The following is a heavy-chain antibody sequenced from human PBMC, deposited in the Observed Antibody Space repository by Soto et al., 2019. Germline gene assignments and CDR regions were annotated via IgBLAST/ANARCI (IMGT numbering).Heavy chain of an antibody. D-gene: IGHD3-16*01. CDR2: IYPADSDT. Sequence: GESLKISCKGSGYSFAAYWIGWVRQMPGKGLEWMGIIYPADSDTRYSPSFQGQVTISVDKSISTAYLQWSSLKASDTAMYYCARWGLQSFGFFDYWGQGTMVTVYS. CDR1: GYSFAAYW. CDR3: ARWGLQSFGFFDY. V-gene: IGHV5-51*01. J-gene: IGHJ4*02.